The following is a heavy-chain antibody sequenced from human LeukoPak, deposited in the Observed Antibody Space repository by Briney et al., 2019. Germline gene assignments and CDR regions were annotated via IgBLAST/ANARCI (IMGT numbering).Heavy chain of an antibody. Sequence: SETLSLTCTVSGGSISSSSYYWGWIRQPPGKGLEWIGSIYYSGSTNYNPSLKSRVTISVDTSKNQFSLKLSSVTAADTAVYYCARVARGYSSGWYFDYWGQGTLVTVSS. J-gene: IGHJ4*02. D-gene: IGHD6-19*01. CDR3: ARVARGYSSGWYFDY. CDR2: IYYSGST. V-gene: IGHV4-39*07. CDR1: GGSISSSSYY.